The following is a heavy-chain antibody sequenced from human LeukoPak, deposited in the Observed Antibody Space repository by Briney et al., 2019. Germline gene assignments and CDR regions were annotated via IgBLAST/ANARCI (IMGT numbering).Heavy chain of an antibody. J-gene: IGHJ6*03. Sequence: ASVKVSCKASGYTFTSYDINWVRQVTGQGLEWMGWMNPKSGNTGYAQKFQGRVTITRNTSISTAYMEVSSLRYEDTAVYYCARRAVDNSYYYYMDVWGKGTAVTVSS. V-gene: IGHV1-8*03. CDR2: MNPKSGNT. CDR1: GYTFTSYD. CDR3: ARRAVDNSYYYYMDV. D-gene: IGHD6-19*01.